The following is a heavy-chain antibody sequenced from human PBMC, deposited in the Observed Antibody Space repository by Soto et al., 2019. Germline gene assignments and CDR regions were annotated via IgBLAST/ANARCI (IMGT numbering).Heavy chain of an antibody. CDR3: ARSGDSSSNWFDP. CDR2: IIPIFGTA. CDR1: GGTFSSYA. Sequence: SVKVSCKASGGTFSSYAISWVRQAPGQGLEWMGGIIPIFGTANYAQKFQGRVTITADESTSTAYMELSSLRSEDTAVYYCARSGDSSSNWFDPWGQGTLVTVSS. V-gene: IGHV1-69*13. J-gene: IGHJ5*02. D-gene: IGHD6-6*01.